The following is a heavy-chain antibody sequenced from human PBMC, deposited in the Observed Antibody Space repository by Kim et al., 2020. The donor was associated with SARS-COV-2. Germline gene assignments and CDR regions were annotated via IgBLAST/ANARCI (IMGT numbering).Heavy chain of an antibody. Sequence: ADAVKGRITTSRDNSKNTLYLQMNSLRAEDTAVYYCAKDRYYYDSSGLDYWGQGTLVTVSS. CDR3: AKDRYYYDSSGLDY. V-gene: IGHV3-30*02. J-gene: IGHJ4*02. D-gene: IGHD3-22*01.